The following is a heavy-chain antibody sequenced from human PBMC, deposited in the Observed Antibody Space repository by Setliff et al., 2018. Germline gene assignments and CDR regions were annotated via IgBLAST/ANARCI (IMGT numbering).Heavy chain of an antibody. D-gene: IGHD3-3*01. CDR3: ARVGIFGGGYFDF. V-gene: IGHV3-48*01. J-gene: IGHJ4*02. CDR1: GFTFSSYT. Sequence: GSLRLSCAASGFTFSSYTMNWVRQAPGQGLEWVSYISSTSSTIYYADSVKGRFTISRDSAKNSLYLHMNSLRAEDTAVYYCARVGIFGGGYFDFWGQGTLVTVSS. CDR2: ISSTSSTI.